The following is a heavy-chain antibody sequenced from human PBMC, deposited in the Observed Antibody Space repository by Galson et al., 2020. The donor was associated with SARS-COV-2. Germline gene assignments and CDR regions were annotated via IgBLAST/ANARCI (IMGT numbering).Heavy chain of an antibody. CDR1: DGSLSSGAYY. V-gene: IGHV4-30-4*01. J-gene: IGHJ4*02. CDR2: IYYTGNT. CDR3: ARGNRGFDY. Sequence: TSETLSLTCAVSDGSLSSGAYYWSWIRQAPGKGLAWDGYIYYTGNTYHNPSLDSRLTLSVDTSKNQFFLKLISLTAADTAVYYYARGNRGFDYWGQGTLVTVSS. D-gene: IGHD3-10*01.